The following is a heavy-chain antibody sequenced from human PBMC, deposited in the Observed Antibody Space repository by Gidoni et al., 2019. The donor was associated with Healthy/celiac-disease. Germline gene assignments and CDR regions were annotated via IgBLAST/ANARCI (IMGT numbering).Heavy chain of an antibody. D-gene: IGHD3-22*01. CDR1: GGSISSYY. Sequence: QVQLQESGPGLVKPSETLSLTCTVSGGSISSYYWSWIRQPAGKGLEWIGRIYTSGSTNYNPSLKSRVTMSVDTSKNQFSLKLSSVTAADTAVYYCASGIVVVTSDAFDIWGQGTMVTVSS. CDR3: ASGIVVVTSDAFDI. J-gene: IGHJ3*02. CDR2: IYTSGST. V-gene: IGHV4-4*07.